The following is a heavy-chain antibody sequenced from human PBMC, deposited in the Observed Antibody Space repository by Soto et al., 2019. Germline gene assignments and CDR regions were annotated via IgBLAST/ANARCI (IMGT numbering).Heavy chain of an antibody. Sequence: ASVKVSCKASGYTFTSYGISWVRQAPGQGLEWMGWISAYNGNTNYAQKLQGRVTMTTDTSTSTAYMELRSLRSDDTAVYYCASGSMGYCTNGVCSKFDYWGQGTLVTVSS. CDR2: ISAYNGNT. CDR1: GYTFTSYG. J-gene: IGHJ4*02. V-gene: IGHV1-18*01. D-gene: IGHD2-8*01. CDR3: ASGSMGYCTNGVCSKFDY.